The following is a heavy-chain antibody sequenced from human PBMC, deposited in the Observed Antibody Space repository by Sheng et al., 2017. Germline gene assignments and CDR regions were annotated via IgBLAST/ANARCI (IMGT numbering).Heavy chain of an antibody. Sequence: QITLEESGPTLVKPTQTLTLTCTFSGFSLTTRRVAVGWIRQPPGKALDWLAHIYGNDDKYYSLSLMSRLTISNDTSKNQVVLTMTNMDPVDTATYYCAHLDGTTWYFYDFWGQGTLVTVSS. CDR3: AHLDGTTWYFYDF. CDR1: GFSLTTRRVA. V-gene: IGHV2-5*01. D-gene: IGHD3-10*01. J-gene: IGHJ4*02. CDR2: IYGNDDK.